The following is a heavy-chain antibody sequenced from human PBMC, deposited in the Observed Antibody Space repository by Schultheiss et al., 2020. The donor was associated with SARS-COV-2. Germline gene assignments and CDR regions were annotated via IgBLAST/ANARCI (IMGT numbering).Heavy chain of an antibody. CDR3: VRDAVMNYQYYYGMDV. J-gene: IGHJ6*02. CDR2: INPSGGST. CDR1: GYTFTSYY. V-gene: IGHV1-46*01. Sequence: ASVKVSCKASGYTFTSYYMHWVRQAPGQGLEWMGIINPSGGSTSYAQKFQGRVTMTRDTSTSTVYMELSSLRSEDTAVYYCVRDAVMNYQYYYGMDVWGQGTTVTVSS. D-gene: IGHD1-7*01.